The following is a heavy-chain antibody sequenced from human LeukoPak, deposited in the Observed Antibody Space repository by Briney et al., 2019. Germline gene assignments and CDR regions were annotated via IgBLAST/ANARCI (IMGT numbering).Heavy chain of an antibody. Sequence: GGSLRLSCAASGFTFSSYSMNWVRQAPGKGLEWVSSISSSSSYIYYADSVKGRFTISRDNAKNSLYLQMNSLRAEDTAVYYCARVMWELRYYFDYWGQETLVTVSS. V-gene: IGHV3-21*01. CDR1: GFTFSSYS. CDR2: ISSSSSYI. J-gene: IGHJ4*02. CDR3: ARVMWELRYYFDY. D-gene: IGHD1-26*01.